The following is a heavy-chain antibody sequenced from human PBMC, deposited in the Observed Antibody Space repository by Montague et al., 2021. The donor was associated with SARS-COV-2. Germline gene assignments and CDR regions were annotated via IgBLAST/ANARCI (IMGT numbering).Heavy chain of an antibody. CDR3: ASGSVSRYYDFLTASWSYFDY. CDR1: GGSFSGYY. CDR2: INHSGST. V-gene: IGHV4-34*01. D-gene: IGHD3-9*01. J-gene: IGHJ4*02. Sequence: SETLSLTCAVSGGSFSGYYWSWIRQPPGKGLEWIGDINHSGSTKNTSSLKSRVTISAATSKKQFSLKMSSVTAAATAVYYCASGSVSRYYDFLTASWSYFDYWGQGTLVTVSS.